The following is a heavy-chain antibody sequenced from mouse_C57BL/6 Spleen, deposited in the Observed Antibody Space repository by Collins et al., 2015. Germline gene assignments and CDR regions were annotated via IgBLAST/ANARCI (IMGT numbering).Heavy chain of an antibody. D-gene: IGHD1-1*01. V-gene: IGHV5-12-1*01. CDR1: GFAFSSYD. Sequence: EVQLVESGGGLVKPGGSLKLSCAASGFAFSSYDMSWVRQTPEKRLEWVAYISSGGGSTYYPDTVKGRFTISRDNAKNTLYLQMSSLKSEDTAMYYCARHHYGSYFDVWGAGTTVTVSS. J-gene: IGHJ1*01. CDR3: ARHHYGSYFDV. CDR2: ISSGGGST.